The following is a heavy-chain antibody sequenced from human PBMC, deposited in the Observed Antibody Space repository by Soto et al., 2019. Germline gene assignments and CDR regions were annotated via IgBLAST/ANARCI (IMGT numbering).Heavy chain of an antibody. V-gene: IGHV2-5*02. Sequence: SCPTLGNPTQTLPLTCPLSWFSLSTSGVGVGWIRQPPGKALEWLALIYWDDDKRYSPSLKSRLTITKDTSKNQVVLTMTNMDPVDTATYYCAHITIAATFDPWGQGTLVTVSS. CDR1: WFSLSTSGVG. CDR2: IYWDDDK. J-gene: IGHJ5*02. CDR3: AHITIAATFDP. D-gene: IGHD2-15*01.